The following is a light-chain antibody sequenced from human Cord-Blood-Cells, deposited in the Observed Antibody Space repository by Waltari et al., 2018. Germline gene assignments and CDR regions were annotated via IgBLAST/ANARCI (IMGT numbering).Light chain of an antibody. Sequence: DIVMTQSPDSLAVSLGERANINCTSSQSVLYSSNNKNYVAWYKQKPGQPPKLLIYWASTRESGVPDRFSGSGSGTDFTLTISSLQAEDVSVYYCQQYYSTPYTFGQGTKLEIK. CDR3: QQYYSTPYT. CDR1: QSVLYSSNNKNY. J-gene: IGKJ2*01. CDR2: WAS. V-gene: IGKV4-1*01.